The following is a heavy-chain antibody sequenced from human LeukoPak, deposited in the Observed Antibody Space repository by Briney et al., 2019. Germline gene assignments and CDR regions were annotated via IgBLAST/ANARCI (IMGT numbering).Heavy chain of an antibody. CDR2: INPNSGGT. J-gene: IGHJ4*02. V-gene: IGHV1-2*02. CDR1: GYTFTGYY. D-gene: IGHD3-22*01. Sequence: ASVKVSCKASGYTFTGYYMHWVRQAPGQGLEWMGWINPNSGGTNYAQKFQGRVTMTRDTSISTAYMELSSLRSEDTAVYYCARGGDDSSGYPFDYWGQGTLVTVSS. CDR3: ARGGDDSSGYPFDY.